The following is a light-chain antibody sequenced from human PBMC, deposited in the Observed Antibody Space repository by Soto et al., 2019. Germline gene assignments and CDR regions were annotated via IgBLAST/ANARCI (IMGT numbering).Light chain of an antibody. CDR1: QSVLYDSNNKNY. CDR3: QQYYITPLT. Sequence: DIMMTQSPDSLAASLGERATINCKSSQSVLYDSNNKNYLSWYQLKPRQPPKLLISWSSTRESGVPDRFSGSGSGTDFTLTISSLQAADVAIYYCQQYYITPLTFGGGTKVEIK. J-gene: IGKJ4*01. V-gene: IGKV4-1*01. CDR2: WSS.